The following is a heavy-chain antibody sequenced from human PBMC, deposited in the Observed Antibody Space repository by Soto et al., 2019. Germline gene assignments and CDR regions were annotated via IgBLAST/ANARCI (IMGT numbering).Heavy chain of an antibody. CDR1: GFTFSSYW. V-gene: IGHV3-7*01. D-gene: IGHD6-6*01. CDR2: IKEDGGEK. CDR3: VRQSIDGYQYFDY. J-gene: IGHJ4*02. Sequence: GGSLRLSCAASGFTFSSYWMSWVRQAPGKGLERVANIKEDGGEKHYVDSVKGRLTISRDNAKNSLYLQMNSLSGEDTAGHNYVRQSIDGYQYFDYWGQGTLVTVST.